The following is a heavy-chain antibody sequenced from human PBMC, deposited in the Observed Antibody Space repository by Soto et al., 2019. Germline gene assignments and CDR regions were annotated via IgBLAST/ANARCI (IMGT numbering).Heavy chain of an antibody. Sequence: EVQLLESGGGLVQPGGSLRLSCAASGFTFSSYGMTWVRQAPGKGLEWVSFSSATGAGTYYADSVKGRFTISRDNSKKPRVLQMTRLRAEDTTVYYCTKERRAGGNYGFNSDFWGQGHLVIVSS. J-gene: IGHJ4*02. CDR1: GFTFSSYG. CDR2: SSATGAGT. V-gene: IGHV3-23*01. CDR3: TKERRAGGNYGFNSDF. D-gene: IGHD1-7*01.